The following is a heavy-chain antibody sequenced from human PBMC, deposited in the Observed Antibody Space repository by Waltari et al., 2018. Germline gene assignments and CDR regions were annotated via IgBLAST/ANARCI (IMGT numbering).Heavy chain of an antibody. J-gene: IGHJ4*02. CDR2: IYSGGST. V-gene: IGHV3-53*02. Sequence: EVQLVETGGGLIQPGGSLRLSWAASGFTVSSNYINWVRQAPGKGLEWVSVIYSGGSTYYADSLKGRFTISRDNSKNTLYLQMNSLRAEDTAVYYCARALAAAGFYFDYWGQGTLVTVSS. CDR3: ARALAAAGFYFDY. D-gene: IGHD6-13*01. CDR1: GFTVSSNY.